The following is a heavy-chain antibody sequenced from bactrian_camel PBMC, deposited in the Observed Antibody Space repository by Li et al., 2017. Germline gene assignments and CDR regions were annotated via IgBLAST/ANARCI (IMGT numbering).Heavy chain of an antibody. Sequence: HVQLVESGGGSVQAGGSLRLSCGASGYVISTGCMAWFRQAPGKEREGVGVIDSPGTTRYAESLKGRSTISTDDAINTLDLQMNSLKPEDTAMYYCAVPYQDLSATETLRVMSSGGDFGYYGQGTQVTGS. V-gene: IGHV3S53*01. CDR3: AVPYQDLSATETLRVMSSGGDFGY. D-gene: IGHD8*01. J-gene: IGHJ6*01. CDR2: IDSPGTT. CDR1: GYVISTGC.